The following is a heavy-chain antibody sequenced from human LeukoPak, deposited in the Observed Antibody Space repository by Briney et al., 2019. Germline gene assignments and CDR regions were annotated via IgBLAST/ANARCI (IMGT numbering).Heavy chain of an antibody. Sequence: GGSLRLSCAASGFTFSTYAMSWVRQPPGKGLEWVSAISGSGGSTYYVDSVKGRFTISRDNSKNTLYLQMNSLRAEDTAEYYCAKLNGYSYGPATINDYRGQGTLVTVSS. J-gene: IGHJ4*02. D-gene: IGHD5-18*01. CDR1: GFTFSTYA. V-gene: IGHV3-23*01. CDR3: AKLNGYSYGPATINDY. CDR2: ISGSGGST.